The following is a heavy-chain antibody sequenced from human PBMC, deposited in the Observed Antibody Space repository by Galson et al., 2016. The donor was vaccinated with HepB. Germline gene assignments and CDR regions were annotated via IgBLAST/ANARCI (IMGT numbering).Heavy chain of an antibody. Sequence: SLRLSCAASGFTFGMYAMSWVRQAPGKGLEWVSAISGSGGTTYYADSVKGRFTISRDNSKSTLYLQMNSLRAEDTAVYYCAKDRPNYDFWSGYYQVHYNWFAPWGQGTLVIVSS. CDR2: ISGSGGTT. V-gene: IGHV3-23*01. CDR3: AKDRPNYDFWSGYYQVHYNWFAP. CDR1: GFTFGMYA. J-gene: IGHJ5*02. D-gene: IGHD3-3*01.